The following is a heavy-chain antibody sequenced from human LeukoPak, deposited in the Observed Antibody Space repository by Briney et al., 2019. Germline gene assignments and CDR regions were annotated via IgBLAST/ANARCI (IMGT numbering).Heavy chain of an antibody. CDR3: ARGSSPYNWYFDL. V-gene: IGHV1-18*01. D-gene: IGHD4-11*01. J-gene: IGHJ2*01. Sequence: GASVKVSCKASGYRLMKHGISWVGQAPGRGLEWMGWIGADSGDTHGDKHYAEKLQGRVTMTTDTSTDTAYMDLRSLTSDDTAVYYCARGSSPYNWYFDLWGRGTLVTVSS. CDR1: GYRLMKHG. CDR2: IGADSGDT.